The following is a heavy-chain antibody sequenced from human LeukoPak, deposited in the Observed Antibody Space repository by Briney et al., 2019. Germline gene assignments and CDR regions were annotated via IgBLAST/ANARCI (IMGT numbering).Heavy chain of an antibody. V-gene: IGHV3-23*01. D-gene: IGHD6-13*01. J-gene: IGHJ4*02. CDR1: GFSVKFYA. CDR3: ARDQRAAAGGYYFDY. Sequence: GGSLRLSCAASGFSVKFYAVTWVRQAPGKGLEWVSGISSDGDYTYYADSVKGRFTISRDISKNTLDLQMNSLRAEDMAVYYCARDQRAAAGGYYFDYWGQGTLVTVSS. CDR2: ISSDGDYT.